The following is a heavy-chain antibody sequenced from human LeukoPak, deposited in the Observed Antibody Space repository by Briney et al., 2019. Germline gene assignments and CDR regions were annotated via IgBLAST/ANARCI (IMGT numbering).Heavy chain of an antibody. Sequence: GGSLRLSCAASGFTFSTYDMHWVRQAPGKGLEWVSSISSSSSYIYYADSVKGRFTISRDNAKNSLFLQMNSLRAEDTAVYYCASMLLGGSGWYNYWGQGTLVTVSS. D-gene: IGHD6-19*01. CDR1: GFTFSTYD. J-gene: IGHJ4*02. CDR2: ISSSSSYI. V-gene: IGHV3-21*01. CDR3: ASMLLGGSGWYNY.